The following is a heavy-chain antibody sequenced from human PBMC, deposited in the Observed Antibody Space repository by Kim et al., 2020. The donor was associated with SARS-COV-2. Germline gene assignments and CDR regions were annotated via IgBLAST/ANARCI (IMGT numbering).Heavy chain of an antibody. CDR2: ISYDGSNK. D-gene: IGHD4-17*01. Sequence: GGSLRLSCAASGFTFSSYAMHWVRQAPGKGLEWVAVISYDGSNKYYADSVKGRFTISRDNSKNTLYLQMNSLRAEDTAVYYCARAGYGDYVGSGFDIWGQGTMVTVSS. CDR3: ARAGYGDYVGSGFDI. V-gene: IGHV3-30*04. J-gene: IGHJ3*02. CDR1: GFTFSSYA.